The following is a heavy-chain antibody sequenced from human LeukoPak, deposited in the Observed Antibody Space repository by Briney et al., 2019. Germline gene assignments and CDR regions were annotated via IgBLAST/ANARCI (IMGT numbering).Heavy chain of an antibody. Sequence: PGGSLRLSCAASGFTFSSYSMNWVRQAPGKGLEWVSSISSSSSYIYYADSVKGRFTISRDNAKSSLYLQMNSLRAEDTAVYYCARAPPYYYDSSGYVDYWGQGTLVTVSS. CDR2: ISSSSSYI. CDR1: GFTFSSYS. D-gene: IGHD3-22*01. V-gene: IGHV3-21*01. CDR3: ARAPPYYYDSSGYVDY. J-gene: IGHJ4*02.